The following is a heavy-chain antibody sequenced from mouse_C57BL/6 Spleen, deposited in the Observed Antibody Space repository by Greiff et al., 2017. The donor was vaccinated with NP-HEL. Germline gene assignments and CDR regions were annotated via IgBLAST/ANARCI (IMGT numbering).Heavy chain of an antibody. J-gene: IGHJ2*01. CDR1: GYAFSSSW. D-gene: IGHD4-1*01. CDR2: IYPGDGDT. CDR3: ARNWDG. Sequence: VKLMESGPELVKPGASVKISCKASGYAFSSSWMNWVKQRPGKGLEWIGRIYPGDGDTNYNGKFKGKATLTADKSSSTAYMQLSSLTSEDSAVYFCARNWDGWGQGTTLTVSS. V-gene: IGHV1-82*01.